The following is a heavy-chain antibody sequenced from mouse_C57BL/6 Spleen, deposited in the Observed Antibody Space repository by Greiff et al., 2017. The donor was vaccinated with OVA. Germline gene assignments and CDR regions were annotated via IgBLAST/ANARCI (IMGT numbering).Heavy chain of an antibody. J-gene: IGHJ2*01. D-gene: IGHD1-1*01. CDR1: GYTFTSYW. V-gene: IGHV1-55*01. CDR3: ARPFITTVVAPFDY. CDR2: IYPGSGST. Sequence: QVQLQQSGAELVKPGASVKMSCKASGYTFTSYWITWVKQRPGQGLEWIGDIYPGSGSTNYNEKFKSKATLTVDTSSSTAYMQLSSLTSEDSAVYYCARPFITTVVAPFDYWGQGTTLTVSS.